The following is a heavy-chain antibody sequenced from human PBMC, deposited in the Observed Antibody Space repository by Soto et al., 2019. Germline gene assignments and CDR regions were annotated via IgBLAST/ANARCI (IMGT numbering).Heavy chain of an antibody. V-gene: IGHV4-34*01. J-gene: IGHJ3*02. CDR2: MSHSGGT. Sequence: QVQLQQWGAGLLKPSETLSLTCAVSGGFVSSGTYYWSWIRQPPGKGLEWIGEMSHSGGTHFNPSLTSRLPISVDTSKNQFFLKMSSVTAADTALYYCARVERGTATTVVDAFDIWGPGTMVTVSS. CDR1: GGFVSSGTYY. D-gene: IGHD1-1*01. CDR3: ARVERGTATTVVDAFDI.